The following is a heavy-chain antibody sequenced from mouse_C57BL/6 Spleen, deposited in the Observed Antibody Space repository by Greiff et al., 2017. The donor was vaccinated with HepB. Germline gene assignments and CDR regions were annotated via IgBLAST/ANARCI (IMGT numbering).Heavy chain of an antibody. V-gene: IGHV5-2*01. Sequence: EVKVVESGGGLVQPGESLKLSCESNEYEFPSHDMSWVRKTPEKRLELVAAINSDGGSTYYPDTMERRFIISRDNTKKTLYLQMSSLRSEDTALYYCARQDDYDGGYFDVWGTGTTVTVSS. CDR2: INSDGGST. J-gene: IGHJ1*03. CDR1: EYEFPSHD. D-gene: IGHD2-4*01. CDR3: ARQDDYDGGYFDV.